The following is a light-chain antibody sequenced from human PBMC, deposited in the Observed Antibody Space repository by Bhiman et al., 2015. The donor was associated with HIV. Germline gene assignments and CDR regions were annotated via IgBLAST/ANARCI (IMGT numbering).Light chain of an antibody. V-gene: IGLV2-23*02. Sequence: QSALTQPASVSGSPGQSITISCTGTSSDVGSYNLVSWYQQHPGKAPKLMIYEVSKRPSGVPDRFSGSKSGNTASLTISRLQAEDEADYYCCSYADSYTSLYVFGTETKVTVL. CDR3: CSYADSYTSLYV. CDR2: EVS. J-gene: IGLJ1*01. CDR1: SSDVGSYNL.